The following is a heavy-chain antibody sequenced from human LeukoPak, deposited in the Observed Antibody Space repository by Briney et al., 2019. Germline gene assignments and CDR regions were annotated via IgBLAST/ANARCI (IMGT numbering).Heavy chain of an antibody. Sequence: AETLSLTCTVSGVSITNYYWSWIRQPPGKGLEWIGYIYYSGSTNYNPSPKSRVTISVDTSTNQFSLKLSSVTAADTAVYFCARGGRLLGKFDYWGQGTLVTVSS. CDR2: IYYSGST. CDR1: GVSITNYY. J-gene: IGHJ4*02. CDR3: ARGGRLLGKFDY. V-gene: IGHV4-59*01. D-gene: IGHD3-22*01.